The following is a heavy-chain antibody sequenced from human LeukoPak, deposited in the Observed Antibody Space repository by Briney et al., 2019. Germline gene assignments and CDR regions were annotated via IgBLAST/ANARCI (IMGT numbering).Heavy chain of an antibody. D-gene: IGHD5-18*01. J-gene: IGHJ4*02. CDR2: ISGSGGST. CDR3: AKDPSGIQLWSNFDY. CDR1: GFTFSSYA. Sequence: GGSLRLSCAASGFTFSSYAMSWVRQAPGKGLEWVSAISGSGGSTYYADSVKGRFTISRDNSKNTLYLQMDSLRAEDTAVYYCAKDPSGIQLWSNFDYWGQRTLVTVSS. V-gene: IGHV3-23*01.